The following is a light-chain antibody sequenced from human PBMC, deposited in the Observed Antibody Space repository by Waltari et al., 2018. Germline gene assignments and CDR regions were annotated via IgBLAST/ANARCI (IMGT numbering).Light chain of an antibody. V-gene: IGLV3-21*03. J-gene: IGLJ1*01. Sequence: SYDLTQPPSGSEAPGKTATITWWGDNIGSTTLHWYQQKPCQAPILVRFDDTDRPSVIPARFTGANPGNTAIQNISRVEAGDEADYYCQVWDSNTDHAFFRTGTKVTVL. CDR1: NIGSTT. CDR3: QVWDSNTDHAF. CDR2: DDT.